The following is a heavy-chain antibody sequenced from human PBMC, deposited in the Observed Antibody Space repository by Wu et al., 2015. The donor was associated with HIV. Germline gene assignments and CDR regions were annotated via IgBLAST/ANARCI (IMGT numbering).Heavy chain of an antibody. CDR2: INPYDGST. V-gene: IGHV1-46*01. J-gene: IGHJ4*02. CDR3: ATPGGYSSYVVLND. CDR1: GYTFTSYY. Sequence: LMQSGPEVKKPGASLKLSCKASGYTFTSYYMHWVRQAPGQGLEWMGIINPYDGSTTYAQKFQGRVTMTRDTSTSTVYMELSSLKSEDTAVYYCATPGGYSSYVVLNDWGQGTLVTVSS. D-gene: IGHD5-12*01.